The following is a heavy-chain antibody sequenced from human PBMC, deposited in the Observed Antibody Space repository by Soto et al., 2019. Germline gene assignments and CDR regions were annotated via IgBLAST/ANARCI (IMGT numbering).Heavy chain of an antibody. J-gene: IGHJ5*02. Sequence: KPSETLSLTCTVSGGSISSGNYYWSWIRQHPGKGLEWIGYIYYSGNTYYNPSLKSRVTISVDTSKNQFSLKLSSVTAADTAVYYCAREGGGHYTSGYYPPFGWFDPWGQGTLVTVSS. CDR3: AREGGGHYTSGYYPPFGWFDP. CDR2: IYYSGNT. V-gene: IGHV4-31*03. D-gene: IGHD3-22*01. CDR1: GGSISSGNYY.